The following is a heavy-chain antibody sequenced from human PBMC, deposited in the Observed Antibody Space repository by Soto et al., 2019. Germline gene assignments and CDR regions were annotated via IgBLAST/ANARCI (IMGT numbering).Heavy chain of an antibody. D-gene: IGHD6-13*01. CDR2: ISGSGGST. J-gene: IGHJ5*02. Sequence: PGGSLRLSCAASGFTFSSYAMSWVRQAPGKGLEWVSAISGSGGSTYYADSVKGRFTISRDNSRNTLYLQWSSLKASDTAMYYCARQGAAADTLPLIWFDPWGPGTLVTVSS. CDR1: GFTFSSYA. V-gene: IGHV3-23*01. CDR3: ARQGAAADTLPLIWFDP.